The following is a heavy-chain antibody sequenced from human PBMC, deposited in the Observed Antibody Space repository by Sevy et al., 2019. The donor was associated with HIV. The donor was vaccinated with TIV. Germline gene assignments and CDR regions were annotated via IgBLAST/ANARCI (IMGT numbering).Heavy chain of an antibody. Sequence: GGSLRLSCAASGFTFDDYIMHWVRQAPGKGLEWVSLISWDGGSTYYADSVKGRFTISRDNSKNSLYLQMNSLRTEDTALYYCAKDYCGGDCYRDYQYYFDYWGQGTLVTVSS. V-gene: IGHV3-43*01. CDR1: GFTFDDYI. J-gene: IGHJ4*02. CDR2: ISWDGGST. CDR3: AKDYCGGDCYRDYQYYFDY. D-gene: IGHD2-21*02.